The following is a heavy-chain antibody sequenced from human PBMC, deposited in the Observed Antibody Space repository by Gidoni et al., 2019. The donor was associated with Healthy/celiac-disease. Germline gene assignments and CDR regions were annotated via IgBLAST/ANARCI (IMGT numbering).Heavy chain of an antibody. CDR2: ISSSSSYI. D-gene: IGHD6-13*01. CDR3: ARSSWYAWYFDL. V-gene: IGHV3-21*01. J-gene: IGHJ2*01. CDR1: GFPFSSYS. Sequence: EVQLVESGGGLVKPGGSLRLSCAASGFPFSSYSRNGVRQAPGKGLGGVSSISSSSSYIYYAYSVKGRCTISRDNAKNSLYLQMNSLRAEDTAVYYCARSSWYAWYFDLWGRGTLVTVSS.